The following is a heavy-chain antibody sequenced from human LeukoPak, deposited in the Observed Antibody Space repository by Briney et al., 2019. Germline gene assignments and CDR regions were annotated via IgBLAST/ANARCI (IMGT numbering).Heavy chain of an antibody. CDR2: ISGTGGRT. Sequence: PGGSLRLSCAASGFTFTNYAMTWVRQAPGQGLEWVSAISGTGGRTYYADSVKGRFTISRDNSKNTLYLQMDNLRPEDTAVYCCAKDYSGYALNWFDPWGQGTLVTVSS. CDR1: GFTFTNYA. CDR3: AKDYSGYALNWFDP. V-gene: IGHV3-23*01. D-gene: IGHD5-12*01. J-gene: IGHJ5*02.